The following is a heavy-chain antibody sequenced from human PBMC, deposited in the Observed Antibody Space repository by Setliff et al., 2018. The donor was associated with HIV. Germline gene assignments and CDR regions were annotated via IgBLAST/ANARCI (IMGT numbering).Heavy chain of an antibody. CDR3: ARRERYYDILTGRVSDGFDI. J-gene: IGHJ3*02. V-gene: IGHV4-61*09. CDR2: IYTSGST. CDR1: GGSISSGSYF. Sequence: SETLSLTCTVSGGSISSGSYFWSWIRQPAGKGLEWIGHIYTSGSTNYNPSLKSRVTTSVDTSKNHLSLRLSSVTAADTAVYYCARRERYYDILTGRVSDGFDIWGQGTMVTVSS. D-gene: IGHD3-9*01.